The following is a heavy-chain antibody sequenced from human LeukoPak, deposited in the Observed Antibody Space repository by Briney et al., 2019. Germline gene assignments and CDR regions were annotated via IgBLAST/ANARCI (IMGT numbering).Heavy chain of an antibody. J-gene: IGHJ5*02. V-gene: IGHV4-39*07. D-gene: IGHD1-14*01. Sequence: SETLSLTCTVSGGSISSSSYYWGWIRQPPGKGLEWIGSIYYSGSTYYNPSLKSRVTISVDTSKNQFSLKLSSVTAADTAVYYCARESHEPSNPGGGFDPWGQGTLVTVSS. CDR2: IYYSGST. CDR1: GGSISSSSYY. CDR3: ARESHEPSNPGGGFDP.